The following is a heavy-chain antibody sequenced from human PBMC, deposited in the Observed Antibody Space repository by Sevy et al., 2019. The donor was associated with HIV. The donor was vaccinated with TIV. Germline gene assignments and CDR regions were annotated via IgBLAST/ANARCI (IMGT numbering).Heavy chain of an antibody. D-gene: IGHD1-7*01. V-gene: IGHV3-11*06. CDR2: MSSGTSYT. J-gene: IGHJ4*02. CDR1: GFTFSDYY. CDR3: ARVRRNYGGQYFDY. Sequence: GGSLRLSCAASGFTFSDYYMSWIRQAPGKGLEWVSYMSSGTSYTNYADCVKGRFTISGDNAKNSLYLQMNSLRAEDTAVYYCARVRRNYGGQYFDYWGQGTLVTVSS.